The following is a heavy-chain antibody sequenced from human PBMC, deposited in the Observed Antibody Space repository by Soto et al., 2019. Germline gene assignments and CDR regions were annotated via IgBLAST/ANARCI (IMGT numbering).Heavy chain of an antibody. CDR2: IYWDDDK. J-gene: IGHJ6*03. CDR1: GFSLSTSGVG. CDR3: AHHSLRARITFFGVKRYYSSYTDV. D-gene: IGHD3-3*01. V-gene: IGHV2-5*02. Sequence: GSGPTLVNPTQTLTLTWTFSGFSLSTSGVGVGWIRQPPGKALEWLALIYWDDDKRYSPSLKSRLTITKDTSKNQVVLTMTNMDPVDTATYYCAHHSLRARITFFGVKRYYSSYTDVPDKTTSVTVS.